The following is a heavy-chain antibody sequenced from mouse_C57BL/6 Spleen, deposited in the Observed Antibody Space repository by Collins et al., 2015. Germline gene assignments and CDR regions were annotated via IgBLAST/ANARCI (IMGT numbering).Heavy chain of an antibody. Sequence: QVQLQQSGPELVKPGASVKISCKASGYAFSSSWMNWVKQRPGKGLEWIGRIYPGDGDTNYNGKFKGKATLTADKSSSTAYTQVSSLTSEDSAVYFCAEYGYGSSPDVWGTGTTVTVSS. CDR3: AEYGYGSSPDV. J-gene: IGHJ1*03. V-gene: IGHV1-82*01. D-gene: IGHD1-1*01. CDR1: GYAFSSSW. CDR2: IYPGDGDT.